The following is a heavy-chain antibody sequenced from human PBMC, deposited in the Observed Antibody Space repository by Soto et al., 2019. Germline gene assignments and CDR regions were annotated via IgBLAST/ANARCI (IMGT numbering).Heavy chain of an antibody. V-gene: IGHV4-4*09. D-gene: IGHD2-21*01. CDR3: ARLGFLSYCDGLECYSGVVDV. Sequence: QVHLQQSGPGLVKPSETLSLSCTDSGGSISDYYWSWIRQAPGKGMEWIGYMYSSATVKIDYNPSLKSLITISVDTSKNEFSLTMRSVTAADTATYFCARLGFLSYCDGLECYSGVVDVWGPGTMVTVSS. CDR2: MYSSATVKI. CDR1: GGSISDYY. J-gene: IGHJ3*01.